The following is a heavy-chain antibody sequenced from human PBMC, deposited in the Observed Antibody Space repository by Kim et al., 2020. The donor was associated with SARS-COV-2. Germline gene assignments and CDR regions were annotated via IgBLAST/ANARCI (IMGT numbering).Heavy chain of an antibody. V-gene: IGHV3-73*01. CDR2: IRSKANSYAT. J-gene: IGHJ6*02. D-gene: IGHD3-16*02. CDR3: TRWGYDYVWGSYPLWPPLGYGMDV. Sequence: GGSLRLSCAASGFTFSGSAMHWVRQASGKGLEWVGRIRSKANSYATAYAASVKGRFTISRDDSKNTAYLQMNSLKTEDTAVYYCTRWGYDYVWGSYPLWPPLGYGMDVWGQGTTVTVSS. CDR1: GFTFSGSA.